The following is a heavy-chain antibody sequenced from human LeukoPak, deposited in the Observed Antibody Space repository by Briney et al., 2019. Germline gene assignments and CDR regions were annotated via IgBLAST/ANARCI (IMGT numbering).Heavy chain of an antibody. CDR3: ARASANYDFWSGYYLGYFQH. CDR1: GFTFSSYA. V-gene: IGHV3-30*14. CDR2: ISYDGSNK. J-gene: IGHJ1*01. D-gene: IGHD3-3*01. Sequence: GRSLRLSCAASGFTFSSYAMHWVRQAPGKGLEWVAVISYDGSNKYYADSVKGRFTISRDNSKNTLYLQMGSLRAEDMAVYYCARASANYDFWSGYYLGYFQHWGQGTLVTVSS.